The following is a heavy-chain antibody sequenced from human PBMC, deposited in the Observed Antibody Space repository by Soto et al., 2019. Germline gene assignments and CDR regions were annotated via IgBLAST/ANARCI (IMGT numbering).Heavy chain of an antibody. CDR1: GFTFSSYG. J-gene: IGHJ6*02. D-gene: IGHD5-18*01. CDR2: ISYDGSNK. Sequence: QVQLVESGGGVVQPGRSLRLSCAASGFTFSSYGMHWVRQAPGKGLEWVAVISYDGSNKYYADSVKGRFTISRDNSKNTLYLQMNSLRAEDTAVYYCAKDAAMAPLDYYYYGMDVWGQGTTVTVSS. V-gene: IGHV3-30*18. CDR3: AKDAAMAPLDYYYYGMDV.